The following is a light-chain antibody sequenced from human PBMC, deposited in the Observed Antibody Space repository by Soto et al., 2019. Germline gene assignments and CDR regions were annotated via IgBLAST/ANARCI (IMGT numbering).Light chain of an antibody. Sequence: DIVVTQSPLSLPVTLGQPASISCRSSHNLVYTDGNSYLSWFQQRPGQSPRRLIYTASNRDSGVPDRFSGGGSGTDFTLKISRVEADDVGVYYCMQSREWPWTFGQGTKVEIK. CDR2: TAS. J-gene: IGKJ1*01. V-gene: IGKV2-30*01. CDR1: HNLVYTDGNSY. CDR3: MQSREWPWT.